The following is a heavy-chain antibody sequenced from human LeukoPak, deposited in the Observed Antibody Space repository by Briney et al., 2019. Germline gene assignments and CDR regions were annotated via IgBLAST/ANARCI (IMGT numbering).Heavy chain of an antibody. V-gene: IGHV1-46*01. CDR3: ARATIAVSSDWYFDL. J-gene: IGHJ2*01. D-gene: IGHD6-19*01. Sequence: ASVKVSCRASGHTFSNDYIHWVRQAPGRGLEWMGIINPSGESTNYAQKFQDRVTMTRDTSTGTVYMELSSLISDDTAVYFCARATIAVSSDWYFDLWGRGTLLTVSS. CDR2: INPSGEST. CDR1: GHTFSNDY.